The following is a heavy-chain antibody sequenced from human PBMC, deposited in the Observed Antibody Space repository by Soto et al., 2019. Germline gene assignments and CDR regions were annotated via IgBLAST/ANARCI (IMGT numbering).Heavy chain of an antibody. V-gene: IGHV1-2*02. Sequence: ASVKVSCKASGYTFTGYYMHWVRQAPGQGLERMGWINPNSGGTNYAQKFQGRVTMTRDTSISTAYLELSRLRSDDTAFYYFARDLPVLTAIRDYYYGMDVWGQGTTVTVSS. J-gene: IGHJ6*02. CDR2: INPNSGGT. D-gene: IGHD2-21*02. CDR3: ARDLPVLTAIRDYYYGMDV. CDR1: GYTFTGYY.